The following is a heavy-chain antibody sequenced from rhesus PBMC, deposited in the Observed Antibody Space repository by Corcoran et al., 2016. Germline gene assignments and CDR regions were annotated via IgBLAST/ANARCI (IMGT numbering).Heavy chain of an antibody. V-gene: IGHV4-122*02. CDR3: ARSRYSGSYLDY. Sequence: QLQLQESGPGLVKPSETLSLTCAVSGYSISIGYGWSWIRQPPGKGLEWIGYISYSGSTSYNPSFKSRVTISRDTSKNQFSLKLSSVTAADTAVYYCARSRYSGSYLDYWGQGVLVTVSS. CDR2: ISYSGST. D-gene: IGHD3-16*01. J-gene: IGHJ4*01. CDR1: GYSISIGYG.